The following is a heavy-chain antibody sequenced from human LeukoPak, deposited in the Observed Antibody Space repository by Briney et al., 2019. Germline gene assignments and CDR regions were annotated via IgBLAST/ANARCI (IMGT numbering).Heavy chain of an antibody. CDR2: ISGSGGST. CDR3: AKPWRWPQWRAFDI. V-gene: IGHV3-23*01. Sequence: GGSLRLSCAASGITFSSYAMTWVRQAPGKGLEWVSVISGSGGSTYYADSVKGRFTISRDNSKNTLYLQMNSLRAEDTAVYYCAKPWRWPQWRAFDIWGQGTMVTVSS. CDR1: GITFSSYA. J-gene: IGHJ3*02. D-gene: IGHD5-24*01.